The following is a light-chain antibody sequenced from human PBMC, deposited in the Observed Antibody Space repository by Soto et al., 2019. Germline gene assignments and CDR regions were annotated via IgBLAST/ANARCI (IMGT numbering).Light chain of an antibody. CDR2: GTS. V-gene: IGKV3-20*01. Sequence: EIVLTQSPGTLSLSPGESATLSCRASQSVSSNSLAWYRRNPGQPPSLLIYGTSTRATDIPRRFSGSGSGTDFTITINRLEPEDFAVYFCQQYGDSPPTFGQGTKVEVK. CDR3: QQYGDSPPT. CDR1: QSVSSNS. J-gene: IGKJ1*01.